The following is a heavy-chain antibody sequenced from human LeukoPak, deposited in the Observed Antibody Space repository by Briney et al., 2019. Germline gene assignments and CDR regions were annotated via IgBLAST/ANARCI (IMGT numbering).Heavy chain of an antibody. D-gene: IGHD5-24*01. V-gene: IGHV4-59*01. Sequence: PSESLSLTCTVSGVSISSYYWSWIRQPPGKGLEWIGYINFNGSANYDPSLKSRATISVKTSKNQFFLQLISVTAASPALYYFARDHAGYNPPSYYFDYWGQGTLVTVSS. CDR3: ARDHAGYNPPSYYFDY. CDR2: INFNGSA. J-gene: IGHJ4*02. CDR1: GVSISSYY.